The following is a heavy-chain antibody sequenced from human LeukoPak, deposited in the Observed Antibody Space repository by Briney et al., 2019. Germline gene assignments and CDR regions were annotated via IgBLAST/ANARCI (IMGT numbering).Heavy chain of an antibody. D-gene: IGHD2-2*01. CDR2: IYYSGST. Sequence: SETLSLTCTVSGGSISSGGYYWSWIRQHPGKGLEWIGYIYYSGSTYYNPSLKSRVTISVDTSKNQFSLKLSSVTAADTAVYYCARAVVVPAAIPTYFDYWGQGTLDTVSS. CDR3: ARAVVVPAAIPTYFDY. J-gene: IGHJ4*02. CDR1: GGSISSGGYY. V-gene: IGHV4-31*03.